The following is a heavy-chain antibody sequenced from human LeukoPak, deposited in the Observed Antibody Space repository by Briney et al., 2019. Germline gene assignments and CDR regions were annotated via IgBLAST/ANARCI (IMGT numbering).Heavy chain of an antibody. CDR2: FDPEDGET. CDR3: ATELDRGNAFDI. J-gene: IGHJ3*02. Sequence: ASVKVSCKVSGYTLTELSMHWVRQAPGKGLEWMGGFDPEDGETIYAQKFQGRVTMTEDTSTDTAYMELSSLRSEDTAVYYCATELDRGNAFDIWGQGTIVTVSS. CDR1: GYTLTELS. V-gene: IGHV1-24*01. D-gene: IGHD6-13*01.